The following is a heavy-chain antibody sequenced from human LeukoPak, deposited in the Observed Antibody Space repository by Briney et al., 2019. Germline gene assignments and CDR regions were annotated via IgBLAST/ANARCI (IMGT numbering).Heavy chain of an antibody. V-gene: IGHV3-23*01. J-gene: IGHJ4*02. CDR1: GFTFKNYD. CDR3: AKRGPGSPQSGKYYFDY. Sequence: GGSLRLSCAASGFTFKNYDLTWVRQAPGKGLEWVSGIRASGGGTYYADSVKGRFTISRDNSKNMLYLLMNSLRAEDTAVYYCAKRGPGSPQSGKYYFDYWGQGTLVTVSS. CDR2: IRASGGGT. D-gene: IGHD3-10*01.